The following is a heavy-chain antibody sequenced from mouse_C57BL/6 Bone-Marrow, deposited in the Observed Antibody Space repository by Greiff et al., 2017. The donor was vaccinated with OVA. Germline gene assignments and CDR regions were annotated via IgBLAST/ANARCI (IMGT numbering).Heavy chain of an antibody. V-gene: IGHV1-64*01. CDR1: GYTFTSYW. CDR2: IHPNSGST. Sequence: QVQLQQPGAELVKPGASVKLSCKASGYTFTSYWMHWVKQRPGQGLEWIGMIHPNSGSTNYNEKFKSKATLTVDKSSSTAYMQLSSLTSEDSAVYYCSSRTKYYYAMDYWGQGTSVTVSS. J-gene: IGHJ4*01. CDR3: SSRTKYYYAMDY. D-gene: IGHD3-3*01.